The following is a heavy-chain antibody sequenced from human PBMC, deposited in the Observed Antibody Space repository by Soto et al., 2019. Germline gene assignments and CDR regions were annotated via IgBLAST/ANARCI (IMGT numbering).Heavy chain of an antibody. Sequence: GGSLRLSCAAPGFTFSSYSMNWVRQAPGKGLEWVSSISSSSSYIYYADSVKGRFTISRDNAKNSLYLQMNSLRAEDTAVYYCARDLSYSSGWYGFDAFDIWGQGTMVTVSS. CDR2: ISSSSSYI. V-gene: IGHV3-21*01. CDR1: GFTFSSYS. J-gene: IGHJ3*02. CDR3: ARDLSYSSGWYGFDAFDI. D-gene: IGHD6-19*01.